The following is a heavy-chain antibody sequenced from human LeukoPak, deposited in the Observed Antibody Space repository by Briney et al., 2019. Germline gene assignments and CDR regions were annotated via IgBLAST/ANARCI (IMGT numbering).Heavy chain of an antibody. CDR2: ISGSGGFT. CDR3: AKRLAAAGTPQYYFDY. V-gene: IGHV3-23*01. J-gene: IGHJ4*02. CDR1: GFTFSNCA. D-gene: IGHD6-13*01. Sequence: GGSLRLSCAASGFTFSNCAMNWVRQAPGKGLEWVSGISGSGGFTYYADSMKGRFTISRDNSKNTLYLQMNSLRAEDTAVYYCAKRLAAAGTPQYYFDYWGQGTLVTVSS.